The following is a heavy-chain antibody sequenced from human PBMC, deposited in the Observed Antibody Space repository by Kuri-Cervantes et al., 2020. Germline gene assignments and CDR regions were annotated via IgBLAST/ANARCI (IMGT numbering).Heavy chain of an antibody. CDR2: INAGNGNT. J-gene: IGHJ5*02. Sequence: ASVKVSCKASGYTFTSYGISWVRQAPGQGLEWMGWINAGNGNTKYSQKFQGRVTITRDTSASTAYMELSSLRSEDTAVYYCARVFCSSTSCYRGRFDPWGQGTLVTVSS. CDR1: GYTFTSYG. D-gene: IGHD2-2*02. CDR3: ARVFCSSTSCYRGRFDP. V-gene: IGHV1-3*01.